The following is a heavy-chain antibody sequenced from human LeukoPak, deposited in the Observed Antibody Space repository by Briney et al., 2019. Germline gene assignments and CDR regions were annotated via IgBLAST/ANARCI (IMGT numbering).Heavy chain of an antibody. CDR2: INHSGST. Sequence: SQTLSLTCAVSGSSISSGGYYWSWIRQPPGKGLEWIGEINHSGSTNYNPSLKSRVTISVDTSKNQFSLKLSSVTAADTAVYYCASRRGAFDYWGQGTLVTVSS. D-gene: IGHD3-10*01. CDR1: GSSISSGGYY. J-gene: IGHJ4*02. V-gene: IGHV4-30-2*01. CDR3: ASRRGAFDY.